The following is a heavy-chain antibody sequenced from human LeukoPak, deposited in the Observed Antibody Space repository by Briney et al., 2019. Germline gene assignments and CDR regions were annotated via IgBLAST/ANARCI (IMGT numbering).Heavy chain of an antibody. CDR1: GGSISSSSYY. CDR3: ARRSNWYFDL. Sequence: PSETLSLTCTVSGGSISSSSYYWGWIRQPPGKGLEWIGSIYYSGSTYYNPSLKSRVTISVDKSKNQFSLKLSSVTAADTAVYYCARRSNWYFDLWGRGTLVTVSS. CDR2: IYYSGST. J-gene: IGHJ2*01. V-gene: IGHV4-39*07.